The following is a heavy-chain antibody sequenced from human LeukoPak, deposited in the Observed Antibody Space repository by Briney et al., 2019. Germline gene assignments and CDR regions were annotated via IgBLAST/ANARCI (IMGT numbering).Heavy chain of an antibody. CDR2: IKQDGSEK. D-gene: IGHD6-13*01. V-gene: IGHV3-7*01. CDR3: ARGLSRSSWFLFDY. CDR1: GFTFSSYW. Sequence: VGSLRLSCAASGFTFSSYWMSWVRQAPGKGLEWVANIKQDGSEKYYVDSVKGRFTISRDNAKNSLYLQMNSLRAEDTAVYYCARGLSRSSWFLFDYWGQGTLVTVSS. J-gene: IGHJ4*02.